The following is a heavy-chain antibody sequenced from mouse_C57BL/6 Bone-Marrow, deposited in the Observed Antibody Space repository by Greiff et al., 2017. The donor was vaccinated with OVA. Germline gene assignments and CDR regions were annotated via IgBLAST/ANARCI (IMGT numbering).Heavy chain of an antibody. D-gene: IGHD2-4*01. CDR1: GYTFTDHT. CDR3: ARVDYDWGFAY. V-gene: IGHV1-78*01. CDR2: IYPRDGST. J-gene: IGHJ3*01. Sequence: VKLMESDAELVKPGASVKISCKVSGYTFTDHTIHWMKQRPEQGLEWIGYIYPRDGSTKYNEKFKGKATLTADKSSSTAYMQLNSLTSEDSAVYCCARVDYDWGFAYWGQGTLVTVSA.